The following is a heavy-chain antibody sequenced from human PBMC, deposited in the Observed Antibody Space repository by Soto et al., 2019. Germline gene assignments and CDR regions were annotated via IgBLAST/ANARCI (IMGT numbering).Heavy chain of an antibody. CDR3: AKTYWGYCSGGSCYYMDV. J-gene: IGHJ6*03. V-gene: IGHV3-30*18. CDR1: GFTFSTYG. Sequence: GGSLRLSCAASGFTFSTYGMHWVRQAPGKGLEWVALISYDGSNKDYADSVKGRFTISRDNSMNTLYLQMNSLRAEDTAVYYCAKTYWGYCSGGSCYYMDVWGKGTTVTVS. CDR2: ISYDGSNK. D-gene: IGHD2-15*01.